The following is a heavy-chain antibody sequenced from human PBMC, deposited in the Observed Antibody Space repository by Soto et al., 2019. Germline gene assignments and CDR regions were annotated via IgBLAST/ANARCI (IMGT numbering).Heavy chain of an antibody. CDR1: GGAITAYY. J-gene: IGHJ5*02. CDR2: VYSTGST. V-gene: IGHV4-4*07. D-gene: IGHD3-22*01. Sequence: TSETLSLTCTVSGGAITAYYWSWIRQPVGEGLQWIGRVYSTGSTNCNPSLRSRVTMSVDTSQNQFFLRLSSVTAADTAVYYCARDEYYDSNNWFDHWGQGILVTVSS. CDR3: ARDEYYDSNNWFDH.